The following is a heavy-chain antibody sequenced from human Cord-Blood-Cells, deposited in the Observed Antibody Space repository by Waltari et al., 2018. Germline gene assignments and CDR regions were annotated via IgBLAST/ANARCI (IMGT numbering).Heavy chain of an antibody. Sequence: QLQLQESGPGLVKPSETLSLTCTVSGGSISRSSYFWGWTRQPPGKGLEWIGSIYYSGSTYYNPSLKSRVTISVDTSKNQFSLKLSSVTAADTAVYYCANYGSGSYDAFDIWGQGTMVTVSS. V-gene: IGHV4-39*01. CDR1: GGSISRSSYF. D-gene: IGHD3-10*01. CDR3: ANYGSGSYDAFDI. J-gene: IGHJ3*02. CDR2: IYYSGST.